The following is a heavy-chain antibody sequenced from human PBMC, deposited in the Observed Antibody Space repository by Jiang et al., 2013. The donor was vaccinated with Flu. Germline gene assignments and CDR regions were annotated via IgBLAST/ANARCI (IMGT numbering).Heavy chain of an antibody. D-gene: IGHD3-3*01. Sequence: SGAEVKKPGASVKVSCKASGYTFTSYGISWVRQAPGQGLEWMGWISAYNGNTNYAQKLQGRVTMTTDTSTSTAYMELRSLRSDDTAVYYCARDGGDYDFWSGYFLDAFDIWGQGTMVTVSS. V-gene: IGHV1-18*01. J-gene: IGHJ3*02. CDR1: GYTFTSYG. CDR3: ARDGGDYDFWSGYFLDAFDI. CDR2: ISAYNGNT.